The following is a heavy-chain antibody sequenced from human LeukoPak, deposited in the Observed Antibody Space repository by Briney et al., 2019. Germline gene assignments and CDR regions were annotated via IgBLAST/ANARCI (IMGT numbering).Heavy chain of an antibody. CDR3: AAVRYSYGLYYYYGMDV. CDR2: INHSGST. J-gene: IGHJ6*02. CDR1: GGSFSVYY. Sequence: SETLSLICAVYGGSFSVYYWSWIRQPPGKGLEWIGEINHSGSTNYNPSLKSRVTISVDTSKNQFSLKLSSVTAADTAVYYCAAVRYSYGLYYYYGMDVWGQGTTVTVSS. D-gene: IGHD5-18*01. V-gene: IGHV4-34*01.